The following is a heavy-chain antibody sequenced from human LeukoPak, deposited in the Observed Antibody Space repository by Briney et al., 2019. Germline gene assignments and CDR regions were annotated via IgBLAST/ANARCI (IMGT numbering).Heavy chain of an antibody. J-gene: IGHJ6*02. D-gene: IGHD1-26*01. CDR2: IIPILGIA. CDR1: GGTFSSYA. Sequence: ASVKVSCTASGGTFSSYAISWVRQAPGQGLEWMGRIIPILGIANYAQKFLGRVTITADKSTSTAYMELSSLRSEDTAVYYCASWEWEPDYYYYYGMDVWGQGTTVTVSS. V-gene: IGHV1-69*04. CDR3: ASWEWEPDYYYYYGMDV.